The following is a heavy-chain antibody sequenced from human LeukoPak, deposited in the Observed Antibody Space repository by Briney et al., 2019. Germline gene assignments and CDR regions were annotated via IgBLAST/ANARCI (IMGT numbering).Heavy chain of an antibody. D-gene: IGHD7-27*01. CDR3: VVRSLGY. CDR1: GFTSRTSY. Sequence: PGGSLRLSCTASGFTSRTSYMSWVRQAPGKGLEWVGNIKPDGSEKQYVSSGKGRFSISRDNAENSLFLQMNSLRAEDTAVYYCVVRSLGYWGQGTLVTVSS. J-gene: IGHJ4*02. V-gene: IGHV3-7*01. CDR2: IKPDGSEK.